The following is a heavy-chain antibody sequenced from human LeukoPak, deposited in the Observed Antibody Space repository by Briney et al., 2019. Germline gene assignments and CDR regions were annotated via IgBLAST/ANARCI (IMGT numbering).Heavy chain of an antibody. CDR2: IRSKTYGGTT. CDR1: GFTFNDYA. V-gene: IGHV3-49*03. Sequence: PGGSLRLSCTASGFTFNDYAMSWFRQAPGKGLEWVGFIRSKTYGGTTEYAASVKGRFTISRDDSKSIAYLQMNSLKTEDTAVYYCSRVGKFFWDFDYWGQGTLVAVSS. D-gene: IGHD3-3*01. J-gene: IGHJ4*02. CDR3: SRVGKFFWDFDY.